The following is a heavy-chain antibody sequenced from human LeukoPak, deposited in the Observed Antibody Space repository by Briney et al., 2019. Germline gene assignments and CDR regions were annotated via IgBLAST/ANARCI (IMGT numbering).Heavy chain of an antibody. D-gene: IGHD3-22*01. CDR1: GGSISSYY. CDR2: IYSGGTT. V-gene: IGHV4-59*12. Sequence: PSETLSLTCTVSGGSISSYYWSWIRQSPGKGLEFIGYIYSGGTTNYHPSLRSRVTISLDMSRNQFSLKLSSVTTADTAVYYCARGPYYDGSGFDSWGQGTQVTASS. J-gene: IGHJ4*02. CDR3: ARGPYYDGSGFDS.